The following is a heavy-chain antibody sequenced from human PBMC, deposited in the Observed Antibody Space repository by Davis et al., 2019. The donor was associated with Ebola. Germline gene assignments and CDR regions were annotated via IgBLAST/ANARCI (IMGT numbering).Heavy chain of an antibody. J-gene: IGHJ3*02. CDR2: INPNDGRT. Sequence: GESLKISCKDSGDSFSSHWIGWVRQAPGQGLEWMGMINPNDGRTIYAQKFQGRVTVTRDTSKTTVYMDLSSLRSEDTALYYCTTPGGQDSGYDVFDIWGQGTMVTVSS. D-gene: IGHD5-12*01. V-gene: IGHV1-46*03. CDR1: GDSFSSHW. CDR3: TTPGGQDSGYDVFDI.